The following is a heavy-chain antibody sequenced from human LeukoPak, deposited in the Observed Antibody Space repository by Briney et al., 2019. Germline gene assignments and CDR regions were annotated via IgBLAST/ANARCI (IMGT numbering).Heavy chain of an antibody. Sequence: PGGSLRLSCAASGFTFSSYGMHWVRQAPGKGLEWVAVISYDGSNKYYADSVKGRFTISRDSSKNTLYLQMNSLRAEDTAVYYCAKDRVGGILTGYIDYWGQGTLVTVSS. CDR2: ISYDGSNK. CDR3: AKDRVGGILTGYIDY. J-gene: IGHJ4*02. V-gene: IGHV3-30*18. CDR1: GFTFSSYG. D-gene: IGHD3-9*01.